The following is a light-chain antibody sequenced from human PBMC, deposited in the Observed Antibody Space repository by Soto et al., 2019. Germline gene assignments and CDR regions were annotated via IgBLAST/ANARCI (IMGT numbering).Light chain of an antibody. Sequence: EIVLTQSPGTLSLSPGERATLSCRANQSVTSIYLAWYQQKLGQAPRLLIYGVSSRATGIPDRFSGSGSGTDFTLTISRLEPEDFAVYYCQQYGSSPLTCGGGTKVEIK. CDR1: QSVTSIY. V-gene: IGKV3-20*01. CDR3: QQYGSSPLT. J-gene: IGKJ4*01. CDR2: GVS.